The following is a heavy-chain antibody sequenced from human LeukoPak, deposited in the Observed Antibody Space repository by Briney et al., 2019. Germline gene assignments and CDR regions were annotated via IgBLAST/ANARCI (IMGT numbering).Heavy chain of an antibody. CDR3: ARVGDFWSGNLPYFDY. CDR2: IYYSGST. J-gene: IGHJ4*02. V-gene: IGHV4-59*01. CDR1: GGSISSYY. D-gene: IGHD3-3*01. Sequence: PSETLSLTCTVSGGSISSYYWSWIRQPPGKGLEWIGYIYYSGSTNYNPSLKSRVTISVDTSKNQFSLKLSSVTAADTAVYYCARVGDFWSGNLPYFDYWGQGALVAISS.